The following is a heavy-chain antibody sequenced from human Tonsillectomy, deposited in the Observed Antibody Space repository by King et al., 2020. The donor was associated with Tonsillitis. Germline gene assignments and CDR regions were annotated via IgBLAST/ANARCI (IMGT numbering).Heavy chain of an antibody. J-gene: IGHJ5*02. V-gene: IGHV2-5*01. CDR1: GFSLSTSGVG. CDR3: EHVAFSRPSLRWFVP. D-gene: IGHD6-6*01. Sequence: TLKESGPTLVKPTQTLTLTCTFSGFSLSTSGVGVGWIRQPPGKALEWLALIYWNDDKRYSPSLKSRLTITQYTSKNQVVLKMTNMDPVDTSTYYGEHVAFSRPSLRWFVPCGQGTLVSVSS. CDR2: IYWNDDK.